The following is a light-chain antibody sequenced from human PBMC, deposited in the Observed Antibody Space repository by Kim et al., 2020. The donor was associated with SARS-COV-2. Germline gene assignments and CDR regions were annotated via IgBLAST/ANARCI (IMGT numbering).Light chain of an antibody. CDR3: QQYGSSPYT. J-gene: IGKJ2*01. V-gene: IGKV3-20*01. CDR2: GAS. CDR1: QSVSSSY. Sequence: EIVLTQSPGPLSLSPGERATLSCRASQSVSSSYLAWYQQKPGQAPSLLIYGASSRATGIPDRFSGSGSGTDFTLTISRLEPEDFAVYYCQQYGSSPYTFGQGTKLEI.